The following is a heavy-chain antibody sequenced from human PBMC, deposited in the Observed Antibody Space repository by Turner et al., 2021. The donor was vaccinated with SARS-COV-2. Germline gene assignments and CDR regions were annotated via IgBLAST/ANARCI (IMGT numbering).Heavy chain of an antibody. CDR2: IYSGGTT. Sequence: EVQLVQSGGGLVQPGGSLRLSCTASGFTVRNNYMSWVRQGPGKGLEWVSLIYSGGTTKYADSVKGRFTISRDNSKNTLYLQMNSLRAEDTAVYYCARGEIRGVTGDYWGRGTLVTVSS. D-gene: IGHD3-10*01. CDR3: ARGEIRGVTGDY. V-gene: IGHV3-66*01. J-gene: IGHJ4*02. CDR1: GFTVRNNY.